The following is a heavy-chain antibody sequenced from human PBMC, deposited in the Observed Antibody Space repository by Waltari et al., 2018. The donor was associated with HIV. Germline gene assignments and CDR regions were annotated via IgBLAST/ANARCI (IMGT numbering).Heavy chain of an antibody. CDR1: GDSLTRGSYY. D-gene: IGHD6-13*01. V-gene: IGHV4-39*01. J-gene: IGHJ5*01. CDR2: IYYTGNT. CDR3: ARRHSSSWFDS. Sequence: QLHLQESGPGLVKPSEPLSLTCTVSGDSLTRGSYYWGWIRQSPGKGLEWIGTIYYTGNTYYNPSLESRVTISVDTSKSLFSLKLSSVTAADTAVYYCARRHSSSWFDSWGQGTLVTVSS.